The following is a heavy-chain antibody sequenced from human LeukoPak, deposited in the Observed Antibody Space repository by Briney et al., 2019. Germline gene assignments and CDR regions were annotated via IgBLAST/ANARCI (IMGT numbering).Heavy chain of an antibody. CDR3: ARAPVDVLRFLEWLSFDY. CDR2: ISYDGSNK. D-gene: IGHD3-3*01. J-gene: IGHJ4*02. Sequence: GGSLRLSCAASGFTFSSYAMHWVRQAPGKGLEWVAVISYDGSNKYYADSVKGRFTISRDNSKNTLYLQMNSLRAEDTAVYYCARAPVDVLRFLEWLSFDYWGQGTLVTVSS. V-gene: IGHV3-30-3*01. CDR1: GFTFSSYA.